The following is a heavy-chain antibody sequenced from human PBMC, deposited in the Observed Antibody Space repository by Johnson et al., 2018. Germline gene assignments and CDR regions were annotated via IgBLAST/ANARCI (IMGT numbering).Heavy chain of an antibody. CDR2: VTASGDNT. CDR1: GFTFSSYA. Sequence: VQLRESGGGLVQPGGSLRLSCAASGFTFSSYAMGWVRQATGKGLEWVSTVTASGDNTYYADSVKGRFPISRDNSKNSLYLQMNTLRADDTALYLCAKSRGGSYYSAMGVWGQGTTVTVSS. D-gene: IGHD3-10*01. J-gene: IGHJ6*02. V-gene: IGHV3-23*01. CDR3: AKSRGGSYYSAMGV.